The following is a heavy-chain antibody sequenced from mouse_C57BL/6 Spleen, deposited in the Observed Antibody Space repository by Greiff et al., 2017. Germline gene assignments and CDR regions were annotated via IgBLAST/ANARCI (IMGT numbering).Heavy chain of an antibody. CDR3: ARNIGYSNYNYAMDY. D-gene: IGHD2-5*01. J-gene: IGHJ4*01. V-gene: IGHV1-42*01. CDR1: GYSFTGYY. Sequence: VQLQQSGPELVKPGASVKISCKASGYSFTGYYMNWVKQSPEKSLEWIGEINPSTGGTTYNQKFKAKATLTVDKSSSTAYMQLKSLTSEDSAVYYCARNIGYSNYNYAMDYWGQGTSVTVSS. CDR2: INPSTGGT.